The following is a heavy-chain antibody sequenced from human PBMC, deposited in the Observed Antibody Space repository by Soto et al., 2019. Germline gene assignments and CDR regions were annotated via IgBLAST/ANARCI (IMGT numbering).Heavy chain of an antibody. J-gene: IGHJ6*02. CDR2: ISYDGSNK. V-gene: IGHV3-30*18. Sequence: QVQLVESGGGVVQPGRSLRLSCAASGFTFSSYGMHWVRQAPGKGLEWVAVISYDGSNKYYADSVKGRFTISRDNSKNPLYLQMNSLTAADTAVYYCAKDGSSRSTSGLRYSYGMPVWGQGTTVTVSS. D-gene: IGHD2-2*01. CDR1: GFTFSSYG. CDR3: AKDGSSRSTSGLRYSYGMPV.